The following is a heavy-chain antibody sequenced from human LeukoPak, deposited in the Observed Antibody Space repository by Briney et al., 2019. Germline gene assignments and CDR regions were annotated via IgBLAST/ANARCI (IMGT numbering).Heavy chain of an antibody. V-gene: IGHV1-8*01. CDR3: ARETDTAMVWFDY. D-gene: IGHD5-18*01. J-gene: IGHJ4*02. Sequence: ASVKVSCKASGYTFTSYDINWVRQATGQGLEWMGWMNPNSGNTGYAQKFQGRVTMTRNTSISTAYMELSRLRSDDTAVYYCARETDTAMVWFDYWGQGTLVTVSS. CDR1: GYTFTSYD. CDR2: MNPNSGNT.